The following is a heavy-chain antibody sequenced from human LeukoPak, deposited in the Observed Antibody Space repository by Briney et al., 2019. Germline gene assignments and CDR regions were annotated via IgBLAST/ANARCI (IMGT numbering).Heavy chain of an antibody. CDR3: SRGPRRLDY. CDR1: GFTFSSYA. Sequence: GGSLRLSCAASGFTFSSYAMHWVRQAPGKGLEWVAVISYDGSNKYYADSVKGRFTISRDNAKKSLYLQMNSLRPEDTAMYYCSRGPRRLDYWGQGTLVTVSS. J-gene: IGHJ4*02. CDR2: ISYDGSNK. V-gene: IGHV3-30-3*01.